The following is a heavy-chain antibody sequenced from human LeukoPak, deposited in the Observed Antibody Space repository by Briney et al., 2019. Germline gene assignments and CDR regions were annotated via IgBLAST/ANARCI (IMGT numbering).Heavy chain of an antibody. CDR1: GFTFSNYW. D-gene: IGHD3-22*01. J-gene: IGHJ4*02. Sequence: PGGSLRLSCAASGFTFSNYWMSWVRQAPGKGLEWVANIKQDGSEKYYVDSVKGRFTISRDNAKNSLYLQMKSLRAEDTAVYYCARGAMSSGYYCLDYWGQGTLVTVSS. CDR3: ARGAMSSGYYCLDY. CDR2: IKQDGSEK. V-gene: IGHV3-7*03.